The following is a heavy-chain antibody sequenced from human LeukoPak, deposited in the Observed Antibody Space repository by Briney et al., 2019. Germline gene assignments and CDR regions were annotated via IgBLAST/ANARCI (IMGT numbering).Heavy chain of an antibody. V-gene: IGHV1-46*01. CDR1: GYTFTSYY. Sequence: ASVKVPCKASGYTFTSYYMHWVRQAPGQGLEWMGIINPSGGSTSYAQKFQGRVTMTRDTSTSTVYMELSSLRSEDTAVYYCARDWVRYYDSSGNWFDPWGQGTLVIVSS. D-gene: IGHD3-22*01. CDR3: ARDWVRYYDSSGNWFDP. J-gene: IGHJ5*02. CDR2: INPSGGST.